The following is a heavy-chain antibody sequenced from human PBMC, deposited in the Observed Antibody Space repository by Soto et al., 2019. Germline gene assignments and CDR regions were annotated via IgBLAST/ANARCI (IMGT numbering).Heavy chain of an antibody. J-gene: IGHJ4*02. CDR1: GGSISSSNW. Sequence: QVQLQESGPGLVKPSGTLSLTCAVSGGSISSSNWWRWVRQPPGKGLDWIGEIYHSGSTKYIPSRKSTVTIAVSKSNNQLDLKMSSVTDADTAVYSTRYFGYDGSGDYWGQGTLVTVSS. D-gene: IGHD3-9*01. CDR3: RYFGYDGSGDY. CDR2: IYHSGST. V-gene: IGHV4-4*02.